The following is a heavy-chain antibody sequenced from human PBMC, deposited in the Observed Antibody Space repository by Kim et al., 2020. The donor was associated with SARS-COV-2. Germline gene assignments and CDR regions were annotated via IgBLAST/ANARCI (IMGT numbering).Heavy chain of an antibody. CDR3: AKSTPNNSGWYWVSFDM. D-gene: IGHD6-19*01. CDR1: GFSFSTSA. Sequence: GGSLRLSCAASGFSFSTSAMTWVRQAPGKGLEWVSSISSGSGVIYYADSVRGRFTISRDNPKNTLYLQMDSLRAEDTALYYCAKSTPNNSGWYWVSFDMWRQGTFVTVSS. J-gene: IGHJ3*02. V-gene: IGHV3-23*01. CDR2: ISSGSGVI.